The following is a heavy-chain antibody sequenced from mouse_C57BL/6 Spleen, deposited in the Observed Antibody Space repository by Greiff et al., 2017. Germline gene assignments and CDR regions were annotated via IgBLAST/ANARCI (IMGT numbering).Heavy chain of an antibody. CDR3: AREGWSFDY. CDR2: ISYSGST. V-gene: IGHV3-1*01. D-gene: IGHD1-1*02. J-gene: IGHJ2*01. Sequence: VQLQQSGPGMVKPSQSLSLTCTVTGYSITSGYDWHWIRHFPGNKLEWMGYISYSGSTNYNPSLKSRISITHDTSKNHFFLKLNSVTTEDTATYYCAREGWSFDYWGQGTTLTVSS. CDR1: GYSITSGYD.